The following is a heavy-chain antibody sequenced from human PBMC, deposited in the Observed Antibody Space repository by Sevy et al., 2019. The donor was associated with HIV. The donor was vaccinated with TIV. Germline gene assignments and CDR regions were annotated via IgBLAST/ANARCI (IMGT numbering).Heavy chain of an antibody. CDR2: ISSSGSTI. CDR3: ARETYYYGSGISLYYYYYMDV. J-gene: IGHJ6*03. V-gene: IGHV3-11*04. Sequence: GGSLRLSCVASGFTFSDYYMSWIRQAPGKGLEWVSYISSSGSTIYYAHSVKGRFTISRDNAKNSLYLQMNSLRAEDTAVYYCARETYYYGSGISLYYYYYMDVWGKGTTVTVSS. D-gene: IGHD3-10*01. CDR1: GFTFSDYY.